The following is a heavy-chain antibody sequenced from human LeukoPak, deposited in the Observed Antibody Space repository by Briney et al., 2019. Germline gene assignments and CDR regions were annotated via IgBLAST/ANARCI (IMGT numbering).Heavy chain of an antibody. CDR1: GGTFSSYA. CDR2: IIPILGIA. Sequence: GSSVKVSCKASGGTFSSYAISWVRQAPGQGLEWMGRIIPILGIANYAQKFQGRVTITADKSTSTAYMELSSLRSEDTAVYCCARAGDIVVVPAAIRHNWFDPWGQGTLVTVSS. D-gene: IGHD2-2*02. CDR3: ARAGDIVVVPAAIRHNWFDP. V-gene: IGHV1-69*04. J-gene: IGHJ5*02.